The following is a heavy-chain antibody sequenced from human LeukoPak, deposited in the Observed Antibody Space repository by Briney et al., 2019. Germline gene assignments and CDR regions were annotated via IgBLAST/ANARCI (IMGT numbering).Heavy chain of an antibody. V-gene: IGHV4-34*01. CDR1: GGSFSGYY. CDR2: INHSGST. Sequence: SETLSLTCAVYGGSFSGYYWSWIRQPPGKGLEWIGEINHSGSTNYNPSLKSRVTISVDTSKNQVSLKLSYAPAADTAVYYCARGTTMIVVVITSRAPRYFDLWGRGTLVTVSS. CDR3: ARGTTMIVVVITSRAPRYFDL. J-gene: IGHJ2*01. D-gene: IGHD3-22*01.